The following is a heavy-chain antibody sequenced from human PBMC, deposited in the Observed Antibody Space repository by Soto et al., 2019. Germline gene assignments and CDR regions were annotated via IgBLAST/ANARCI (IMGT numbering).Heavy chain of an antibody. CDR2: IYYSGST. Sequence: PSETLSLTCTVSGGSVSSGSYYWSWIRQPPGKGLEWIGYIYYSGSTNYNPSLKSRVTISVDTSKNQFSLKLSSVTAADTAVYYCARDRSGWYGRSYWFDPWGRGTLVTVSS. CDR3: ARDRSGWYGRSYWFDP. D-gene: IGHD6-19*01. CDR1: GGSVSSGSYY. V-gene: IGHV4-61*01. J-gene: IGHJ5*02.